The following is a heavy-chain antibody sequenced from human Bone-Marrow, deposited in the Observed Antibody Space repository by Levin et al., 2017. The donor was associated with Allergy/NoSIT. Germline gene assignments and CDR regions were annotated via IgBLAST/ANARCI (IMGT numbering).Heavy chain of an antibody. CDR2: INPNSGGT. Sequence: GESLKISCKASGYTFTGYYMHWVRQAPGQGLEWMGWINPNSGGTNYAQKFQGRVTMTRDTSISTAYMELSRLRSDDTAVYYCARALHDFWSGYPTEWFDPWGQGTLVTVSS. J-gene: IGHJ5*02. CDR1: GYTFTGYY. D-gene: IGHD3-3*01. CDR3: ARALHDFWSGYPTEWFDP. V-gene: IGHV1-2*02.